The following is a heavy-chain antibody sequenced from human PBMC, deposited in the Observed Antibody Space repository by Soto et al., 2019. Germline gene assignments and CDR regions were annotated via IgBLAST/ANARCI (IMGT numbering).Heavy chain of an antibody. CDR2: ISPYTGDT. V-gene: IGHV1-18*01. CDR3: AMVDNYVTPPPQDV. Sequence: QVQLVQSGDEMKKPGASVRVSCKASGYIFVNYGIAWVRQAPGQGLEWMGWISPYTGDTHSASKVQGRLTMTTDTSTSTDYMGLGSVTSDDTAVYYCAMVDNYVTPPPQDVWGQGTTVTVSS. D-gene: IGHD3-16*01. CDR1: GYIFVNYG. J-gene: IGHJ6*02.